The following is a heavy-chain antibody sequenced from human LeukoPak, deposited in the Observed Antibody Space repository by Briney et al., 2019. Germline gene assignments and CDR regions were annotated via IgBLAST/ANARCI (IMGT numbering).Heavy chain of an antibody. Sequence: ASVKVSCKASGYTSTGYYMHWVRQAPGQGLEWMGWINPNSGGTNYAQKFQGRVTMTRDTSISTAYMELSRLRSDDTAVYYCARDNYGSGRSDYWGQGTLVTVSS. CDR1: GYTSTGYY. J-gene: IGHJ4*02. CDR3: ARDNYGSGRSDY. CDR2: INPNSGGT. D-gene: IGHD3-10*01. V-gene: IGHV1-2*02.